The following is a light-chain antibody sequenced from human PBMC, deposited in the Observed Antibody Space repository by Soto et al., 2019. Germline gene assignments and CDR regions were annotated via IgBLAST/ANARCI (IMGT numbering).Light chain of an antibody. J-gene: IGKJ4*01. V-gene: IGKV1-33*01. Sequence: DIQMTQSPSSLSASVGDRVTITCRASQGISKYLNWYQQKPGKAPKLLIYGASTLETGVPSRFSGRGSGTDFTFTISSLQPEDIATYYCQQYDNLPLTFGGGTKVDIK. CDR2: GAS. CDR1: QGISKY. CDR3: QQYDNLPLT.